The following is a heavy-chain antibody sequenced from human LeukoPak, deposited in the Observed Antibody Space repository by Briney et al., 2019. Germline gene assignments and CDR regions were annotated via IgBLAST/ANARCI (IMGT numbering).Heavy chain of an antibody. CDR3: ARLYGSGSYYNFDY. Sequence: PGGSLRLSCAASGFTFSSYWMSWVRQAPGKGLEWVANIKQDGSEKYYVDSVKGRFTISRDNAKNSLYLQMNSLRAEDTAVYYCARLYGSGSYYNFDYWGQGTLVTVSS. D-gene: IGHD3-10*01. J-gene: IGHJ4*02. CDR2: IKQDGSEK. CDR1: GFTFSSYW. V-gene: IGHV3-7*04.